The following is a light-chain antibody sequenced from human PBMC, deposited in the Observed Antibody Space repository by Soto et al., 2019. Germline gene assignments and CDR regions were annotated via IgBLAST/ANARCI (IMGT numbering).Light chain of an antibody. CDR3: SSYTSSSTLYV. CDR1: SSDVGAYNY. Sequence: QSVLTQPASVSGSAEQSITISCTGTSSDVGAYNYVSWYQQHPGKAPKLMIYEVSNRPSGVSNRYSGSKSGNTASLTISGLQAEDEADYYCSSYTSSSTLYVFGTGTQLTVL. V-gene: IGLV2-14*01. J-gene: IGLJ1*01. CDR2: EVS.